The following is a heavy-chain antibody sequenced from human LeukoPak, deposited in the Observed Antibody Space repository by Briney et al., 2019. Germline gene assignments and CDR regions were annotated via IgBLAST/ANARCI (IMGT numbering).Heavy chain of an antibody. D-gene: IGHD3-10*01. CDR3: TTDRDLTRGLRWFGELLSGGY. V-gene: IGHV3-15*01. Sequence: GGSLRLSCAASGFTFSNAWMSWVRQAPGKGLEWVGRIKSKTDGGTTDYAAPVKGRFTISRDDSKNTLYLQMNSLKTEDTAVYYCTTDRDLTRGLRWFGELLSGGYWGQGTLVTVSS. CDR2: IKSKTDGGTT. J-gene: IGHJ4*02. CDR1: GFTFSNAW.